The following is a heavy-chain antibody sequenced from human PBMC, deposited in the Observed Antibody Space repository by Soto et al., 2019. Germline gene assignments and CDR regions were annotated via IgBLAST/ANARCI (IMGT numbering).Heavy chain of an antibody. V-gene: IGHV1-69*13. CDR1: GGGNLRDYR. J-gene: IGHJ5*02. Sequence: SVKVSCKASGGGNLRDYRTTWVRRAPGQGLEWMGGIIPKLGSANYAQNFQGRVTVTADESTNTVYMELRSLRSDDTAVYYCARWALEYEEGSWFDPWGQGTLVTVSS. D-gene: IGHD6-6*01. CDR3: ARWALEYEEGSWFDP. CDR2: IIPKLGSA.